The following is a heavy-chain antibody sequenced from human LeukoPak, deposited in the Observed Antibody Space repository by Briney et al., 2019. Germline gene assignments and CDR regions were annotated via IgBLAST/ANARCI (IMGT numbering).Heavy chain of an antibody. Sequence: SETLSLTCTVSGGSISSYYWSWIRQPPRKGLERIGYIYYSGSTNYNPSLTLRVPISVDTSKNQYSFNLTSVPAAAPAVYYCARGYRYVFYWGQGTLVTVSS. CDR3: ARGYRYVFY. V-gene: IGHV4-59*01. CDR1: GGSISSYY. D-gene: IGHD5-18*01. J-gene: IGHJ4*02. CDR2: IYYSGST.